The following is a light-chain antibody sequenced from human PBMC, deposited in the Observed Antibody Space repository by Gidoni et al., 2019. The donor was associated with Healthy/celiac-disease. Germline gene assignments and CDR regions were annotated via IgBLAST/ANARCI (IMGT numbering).Light chain of an antibody. CDR2: DAS. CDR3: QQYDNLPLT. Sequence: DIQMTKSPSSLSASVGDRVTITCQASQDISNYLNWYQQKPGKAPKLLIYDASNLETGVPSRFSGSGSGTEFTFTISSLQPEDFATYYCQQYDNLPLTFGGGTKVEIK. J-gene: IGKJ4*01. CDR1: QDISNY. V-gene: IGKV1-33*01.